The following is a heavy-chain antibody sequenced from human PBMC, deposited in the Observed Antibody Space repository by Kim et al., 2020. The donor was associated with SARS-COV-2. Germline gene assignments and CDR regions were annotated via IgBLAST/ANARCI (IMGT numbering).Heavy chain of an antibody. J-gene: IGHJ6*02. D-gene: IGHD2-2*01. V-gene: IGHV3-73*01. CDR3: TRRGVVPAAVYYYGMDV. Sequence: VKGRFTISRDDSKNTAYLQMNSLKTEDTAVYYCTRRGVVPAAVYYYGMDVWGQGTTVTVSS.